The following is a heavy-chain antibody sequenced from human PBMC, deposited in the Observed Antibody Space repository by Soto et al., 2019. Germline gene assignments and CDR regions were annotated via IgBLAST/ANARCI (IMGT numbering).Heavy chain of an antibody. V-gene: IGHV1-69*04. Sequence: SVKVSCKASGGTFSSYTISWVRQAPGQGLEWMGRIIPILGIANYAQKFQGRVTITADKSTSTAYMELSSLRSEDTAVYYCARDRVRYGSIDYWGQGTLVTVSS. CDR2: IIPILGIA. CDR1: GGTFSSYT. CDR3: ARDRVRYGSIDY. D-gene: IGHD3-10*01. J-gene: IGHJ4*02.